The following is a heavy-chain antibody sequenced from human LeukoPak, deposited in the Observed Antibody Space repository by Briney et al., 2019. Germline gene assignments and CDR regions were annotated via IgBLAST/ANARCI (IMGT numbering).Heavy chain of an antibody. Sequence: GGSLRLSCAASGFTFSNYAMHWVRQAPGKGLEYVSAIGGNGDTSYYADSVKGRFTISRDNSKNTVHLQMGSLRTEDMAVYYCATRHEYSYPYWGQGTLVTVSS. V-gene: IGHV3-64*02. J-gene: IGHJ4*02. CDR3: ATRHEYSYPY. CDR1: GFTFSNYA. D-gene: IGHD5-18*01. CDR2: IGGNGDTS.